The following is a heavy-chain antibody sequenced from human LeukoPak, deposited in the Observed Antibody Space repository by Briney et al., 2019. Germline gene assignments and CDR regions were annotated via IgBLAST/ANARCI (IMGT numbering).Heavy chain of an antibody. D-gene: IGHD2-2*01. CDR2: IYHSGST. Sequence: SETLSLTCAVSGGSISSGGYSWSWIRQPPGKGLEWIGYIYHSGSTYYNPSLKSRVTISVDRSKNQFSLKLSSVTAADTAVYYCARGYCSSTGCYADYYYGMDVWGKGTTVTVSS. CDR3: ARGYCSSTGCYADYYYGMDV. J-gene: IGHJ6*04. V-gene: IGHV4-30-2*01. CDR1: GGSISSGGYS.